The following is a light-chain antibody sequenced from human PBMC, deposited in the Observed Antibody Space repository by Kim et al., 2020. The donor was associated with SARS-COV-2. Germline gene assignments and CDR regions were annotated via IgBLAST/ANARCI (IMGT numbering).Light chain of an antibody. V-gene: IGKV3-20*01. CDR1: ETITTN. CDR3: HQYAGAPWT. Sequence: FFPGESATRSGRTSETITTNVVWTQHNPGPAPTLLFYGASSMATGNPDRYCGSGSVTDFTLTITGPEPVDFAVYFCHQYAGAPWTLGQATKVDIK. J-gene: IGKJ1*01. CDR2: GAS.